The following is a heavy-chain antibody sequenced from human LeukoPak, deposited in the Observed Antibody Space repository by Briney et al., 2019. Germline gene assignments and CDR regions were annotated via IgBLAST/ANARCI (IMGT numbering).Heavy chain of an antibody. V-gene: IGHV3-23*01. CDR3: AKEVLDYEIPYWYFDL. J-gene: IGHJ2*01. Sequence: GGSLRLSCAASVFTFGTYTMSWVRQAPGKGLEWVSAMSGDGDHTYYADSVKGRFTISRDNSKNTLYLQMSSLRAEDTAVYHCAKEVLDYEIPYWYFDLWGRGTLVTVSS. CDR1: VFTFGTYT. CDR2: MSGDGDHT. D-gene: IGHD4-17*01.